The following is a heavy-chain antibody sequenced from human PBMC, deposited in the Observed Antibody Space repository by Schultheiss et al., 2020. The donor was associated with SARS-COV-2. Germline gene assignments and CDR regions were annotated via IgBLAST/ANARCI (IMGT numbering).Heavy chain of an antibody. V-gene: IGHV1-69*13. J-gene: IGHJ4*02. CDR2: IIPIFGTA. CDR3: ARLGIYYDSSGYLPDY. Sequence: SVKVSCKASGYTFTGYYMHWVRQAPGQGLEWMGWIIPIFGTANYAQKFQGRVTITADESTSTAYMELSSLRSEDTAVYYCARLGIYYDSSGYLPDYWGQGTLVTVSS. CDR1: GYTFTGYY. D-gene: IGHD3-22*01.